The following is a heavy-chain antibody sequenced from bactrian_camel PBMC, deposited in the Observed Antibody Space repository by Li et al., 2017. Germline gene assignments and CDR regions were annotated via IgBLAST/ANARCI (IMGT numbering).Heavy chain of an antibody. CDR2: IRGSEGNT. D-gene: IGHD2*01. CDR3: VKVDDGYSWTYDK. V-gene: IGHV3-2*01. CDR1: GFTFSLYS. Sequence: HVQLVESGGGLVQPGGSLRLSCAASGFTFSLYSMSWVRQAPGKGLEWVSGIRGSEGNTYYLDSVKGRFIITRDNAKNTLYLQMNSLKSEDTAHYYCVKVDDGYSWTYDKWGQGTQVTVS. J-gene: IGHJ4*01.